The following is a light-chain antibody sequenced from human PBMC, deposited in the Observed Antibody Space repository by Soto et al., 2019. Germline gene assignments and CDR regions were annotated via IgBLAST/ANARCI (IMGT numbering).Light chain of an antibody. V-gene: IGKV3-11*01. Sequence: EIVLTQSPATLSFSPGERATLSCRASQSVSSYLAWYQQKPGQAPRLLIYDASNRATGIPARFSGSGSGTDFTLTISSLEPEDFAVYYCQQRSNWPKLISGGGTKVEMK. J-gene: IGKJ4*01. CDR2: DAS. CDR3: QQRSNWPKLI. CDR1: QSVSSY.